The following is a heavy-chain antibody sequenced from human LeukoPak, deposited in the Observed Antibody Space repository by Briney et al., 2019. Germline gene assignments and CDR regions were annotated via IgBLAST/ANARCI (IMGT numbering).Heavy chain of an antibody. CDR1: GFTVSSNY. CDR2: IYSGGST. J-gene: IGHJ6*02. V-gene: IGHV3-66*01. Sequence: GGSLRLSCAASGFTVSSNYMSWVRQAPGNGLEWVSVIYSGGSTYYADSVKGRFTISRDNSKNTLYLQMNSLRAEDTAVYYCARDRYYYDSSGYYYMSYYYYGMDVWGQGTTVTVSS. CDR3: ARDRYYYDSSGYYYMSYYYYGMDV. D-gene: IGHD3-22*01.